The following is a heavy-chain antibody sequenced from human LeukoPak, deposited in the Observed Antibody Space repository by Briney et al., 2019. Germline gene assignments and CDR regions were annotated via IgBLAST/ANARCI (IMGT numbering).Heavy chain of an antibody. CDR2: IYHRGSA. CDR1: GGSVSSYY. J-gene: IGHJ4*02. D-gene: IGHD3-10*01. CDR3: ARAGDYYVSGSYLGY. Sequence: SETLSLTCTVSGGSVSSYYWTWVRQPPGKGLEWIGYIYHRGSANYNPSLKSRVTISVDTSKNQFSLTLSSVTAADAAVYYCARAGDYYVSGSYLGYWGQGTLVTVSS. V-gene: IGHV4-59*02.